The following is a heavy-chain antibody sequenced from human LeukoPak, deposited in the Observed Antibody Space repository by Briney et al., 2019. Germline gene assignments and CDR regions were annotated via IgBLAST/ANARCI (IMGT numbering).Heavy chain of an antibody. D-gene: IGHD2-21*02. CDR3: AALAYCGGDCSDAFDI. CDR1: GFTFSSYA. CDR2: ISSNGGST. V-gene: IGHV3-64*01. Sequence: GGSLRLSCAASGFTFSSYAMHWVRQAPGKGLEYVSAISSNGGSTYYANSVKGRFTISRDNSKNTLYLQMGSLRAEDMAVYYCAALAYCGGDCSDAFDIWGRGTMVTVSS. J-gene: IGHJ3*02.